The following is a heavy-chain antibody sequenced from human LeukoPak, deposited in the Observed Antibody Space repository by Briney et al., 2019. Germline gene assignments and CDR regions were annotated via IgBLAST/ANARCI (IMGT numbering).Heavy chain of an antibody. J-gene: IGHJ4*02. CDR1: GFTFSSYA. V-gene: IGHV3-23*01. CDR3: ARVPGGAPGSS. D-gene: IGHD1-26*01. Sequence: PGGSLRLSCAASGFTFSSYAMSWVRQAPGKGLEWVSAISGSGGSTYYADSVKGRFTISRDNAKNSLYLQMNSLRAEDTAVYYCARVPGGAPGSSWGQGTLVTVSS. CDR2: ISGSGGST.